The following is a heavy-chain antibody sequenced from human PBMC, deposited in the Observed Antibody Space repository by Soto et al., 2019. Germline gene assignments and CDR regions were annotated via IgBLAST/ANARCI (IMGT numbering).Heavy chain of an antibody. CDR3: ARGRGIRQLIGYYFDY. Sequence: SETLSLTCAVYGGSFSGYYWSWIRQPPGKGLEWIGEINHSGSTNYNPSLKSRVAISVDTSKNQFSLKLSSVTAAGTAVYYCARGRGIRQLIGYYFDYWGQGTLVTVSS. V-gene: IGHV4-34*01. D-gene: IGHD3-10*01. CDR1: GGSFSGYY. CDR2: INHSGST. J-gene: IGHJ4*02.